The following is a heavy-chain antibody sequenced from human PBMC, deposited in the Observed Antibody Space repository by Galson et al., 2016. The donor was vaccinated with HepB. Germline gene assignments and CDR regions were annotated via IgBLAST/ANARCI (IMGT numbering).Heavy chain of an antibody. J-gene: IGHJ6*02. CDR2: IYHSGST. Sequence: TLSLTCAVSGVSISGTNWWSWVRQPPGKGLEWIGEIYHSGSTNYNPSLQSRFTISVDTSKNQFSLNLNSVTAADTALYYCVRNGYYCLDAWGQGTTVTVSS. V-gene: IGHV4-4*02. CDR3: VRNGYYCLDA. CDR1: GVSISGTNW.